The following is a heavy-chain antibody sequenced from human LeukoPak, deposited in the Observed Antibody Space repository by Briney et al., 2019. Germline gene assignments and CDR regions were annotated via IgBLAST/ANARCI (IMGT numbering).Heavy chain of an antibody. V-gene: IGHV4-4*07. Sequence: SETLSLTCTVSGGSISSYYWSWIRQPAGKGLEWIGRIYTSGSTNYNPSLKSRVTMSVDTSKNQFSLKLSSVTAADTAVYYCARPYSSGWYHNDAFDIWGQGTMVTVSS. CDR3: ARPYSSGWYHNDAFDI. D-gene: IGHD6-19*01. J-gene: IGHJ3*02. CDR1: GGSISSYY. CDR2: IYTSGST.